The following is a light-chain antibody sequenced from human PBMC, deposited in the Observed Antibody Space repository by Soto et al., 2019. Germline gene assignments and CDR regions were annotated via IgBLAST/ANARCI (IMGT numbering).Light chain of an antibody. CDR2: DVS. J-gene: IGLJ2*01. CDR1: SSDIGTYNF. V-gene: IGLV2-14*03. CDR3: SSYAASSAVV. Sequence: QSVLTQPASVSGSPGQSITISCTGTSSDIGTYNFVSWYQQHPGKAPQLLIYDVSFRPSGVSDRFSGSKSGSTASLTISGLQSKDEANYFCSSYAASSAVVFGGGTKVT.